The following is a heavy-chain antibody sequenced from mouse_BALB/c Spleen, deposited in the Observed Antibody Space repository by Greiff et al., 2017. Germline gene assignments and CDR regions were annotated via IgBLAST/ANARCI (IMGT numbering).Heavy chain of an antibody. J-gene: IGHJ4*01. CDR1: GFTFSSYT. CDR2: ISSGGSYT. CDR3: TREVYYAMDY. Sequence: EVMLVESGGGLVKPGGSLKLSCAASGFTFSSYTMSWVRQTPEKRLEWVATISSGGSYTYYPDSVKGRFTISRDNAKNTLYLQMSSLKSEDTAMYYCTREVYYAMDYWGQGTSVTVSS. V-gene: IGHV5-6-4*01.